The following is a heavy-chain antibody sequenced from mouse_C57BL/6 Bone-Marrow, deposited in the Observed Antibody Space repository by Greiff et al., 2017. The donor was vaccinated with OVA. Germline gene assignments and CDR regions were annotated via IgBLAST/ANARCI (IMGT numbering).Heavy chain of an antibody. CDR1: GYAFSSSW. J-gene: IGHJ4*01. CDR3: ARSGTTVVDYYAMDY. D-gene: IGHD1-1*01. V-gene: IGHV1-82*01. CDR2: IYPGDGDT. Sequence: QVQLKQSGPELVKPGASVKISCKASGYAFSSSWMNWVKQRPGKGLEWIGRIYPGDGDTNYNGKFKGKATLTADKSSSTAYMQLSSLTSEDSAVYFCARSGTTVVDYYAMDYWGQGTSVTVSS.